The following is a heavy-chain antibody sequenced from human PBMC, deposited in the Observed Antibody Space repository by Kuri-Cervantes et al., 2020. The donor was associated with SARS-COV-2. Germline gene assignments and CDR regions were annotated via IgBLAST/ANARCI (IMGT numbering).Heavy chain of an antibody. CDR1: GGTFSSYT. CDR3: ARDQMDTAMVTDGMDV. CDR2: IIPILGIA. D-gene: IGHD5-18*01. Sequence: SVKVSCKASGGTFSSYTISWVRRAPGQGLEWMGRIIPILGIANYAQKFQGRVTITADKSTSTAYMELSSLRSEDTAVYYCARDQMDTAMVTDGMDVWGQGTTVTVSS. V-gene: IGHV1-69*04. J-gene: IGHJ6*02.